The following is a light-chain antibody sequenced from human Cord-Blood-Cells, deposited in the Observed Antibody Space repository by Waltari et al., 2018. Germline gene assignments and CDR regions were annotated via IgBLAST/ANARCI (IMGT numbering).Light chain of an antibody. Sequence: DIQMTQSPSSLSASVGDRVTITCRASQSISSYLNWYQQKPGKAPKLLIYAASSLQSGVPSRFSGSRSGTDFTLTISSLQPEDFATYYCQQSYSTPPTFSQGTKVEIK. CDR2: AAS. CDR1: QSISSY. CDR3: QQSYSTPPT. J-gene: IGKJ1*01. V-gene: IGKV1-39*01.